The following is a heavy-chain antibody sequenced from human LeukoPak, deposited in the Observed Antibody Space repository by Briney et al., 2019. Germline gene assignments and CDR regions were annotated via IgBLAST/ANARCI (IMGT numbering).Heavy chain of an antibody. CDR3: ARVYGDQYYFDY. CDR1: GGSISSSNW. J-gene: IGHJ4*02. Sequence: PSGTLSLTCAVSGGSISSSNWWSWVRQPPGKGLEWIGEIFHSGGTYYNPSLKSPVTISVDTSKSQFSLKLSSVTAADTAVYYCARVYGDQYYFDYWGQGTLVTVSS. CDR2: IFHSGGT. V-gene: IGHV4-4*02. D-gene: IGHD4-17*01.